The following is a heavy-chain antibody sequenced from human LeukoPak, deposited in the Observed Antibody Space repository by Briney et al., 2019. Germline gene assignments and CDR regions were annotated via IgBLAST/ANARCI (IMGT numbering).Heavy chain of an antibody. CDR3: ARLLLKYIVVLPAPPADY. V-gene: IGHV4-30-4*08. D-gene: IGHD2-2*01. Sequence: SQTLSLTCTVSGGSISSGVYYWSWIRQPPGKGLEWIGYIYYSGSTYYNPSLKSRVTISVETSKNQFSLKLSSVTAADTAVYYCARLLLKYIVVLPAPPADYGGQGPRVTVSS. CDR1: GGSISSGVYY. J-gene: IGHJ4*02. CDR2: IYYSGST.